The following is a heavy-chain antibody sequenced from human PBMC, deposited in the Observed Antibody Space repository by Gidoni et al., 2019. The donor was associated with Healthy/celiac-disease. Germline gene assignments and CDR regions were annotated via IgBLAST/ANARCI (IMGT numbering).Heavy chain of an antibody. CDR3: ARDLAYRGSGWQGFDY. CDR2: IWYDGSNK. V-gene: IGHV3-33*01. J-gene: IGHJ4*02. D-gene: IGHD6-19*01. CDR1: GFTFRSYG. Sequence: QVQLVEYGGGVVQPGRSLRLSCAASGFTFRSYGMHWVRQAPGKGLEWVAVIWYDGSNKDYAASVKGLFTISRDNSKNTLYLQMNSLRAEDTAVYYCARDLAYRGSGWQGFDYWGQGTLVTVSS.